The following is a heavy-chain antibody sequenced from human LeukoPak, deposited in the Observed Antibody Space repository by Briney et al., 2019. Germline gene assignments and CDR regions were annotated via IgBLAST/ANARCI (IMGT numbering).Heavy chain of an antibody. Sequence: GGSLRLSCAAPGFTFSDYEMNWVRQAPGKGREWVSYISSDSSTIYYADSVQGRFTVSRDNAKNSLYLQMNSLRAEDTAVYYCARARRQGFPNLWGQGTLVTVSS. J-gene: IGHJ5*02. CDR1: GFTFSDYE. D-gene: IGHD3-3*01. CDR2: ISSDSSTI. CDR3: ARARRQGFPNL. V-gene: IGHV3-48*03.